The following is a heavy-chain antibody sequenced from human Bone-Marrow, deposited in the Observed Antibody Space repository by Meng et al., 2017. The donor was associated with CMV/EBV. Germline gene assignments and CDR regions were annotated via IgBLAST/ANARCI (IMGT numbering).Heavy chain of an antibody. D-gene: IGHD2-2*01. V-gene: IGHV1-2*02. CDR3: ARGGLRVVVVPAARGLDY. J-gene: IGHJ4*02. Sequence: ASVKVSCKASGYTFIGYYMHWVRQAPGQGLEWMGWINPNSGGTNYAQKFQGRVTMTRDTSISTAYMELSRLRSDDTAVYYCARGGLRVVVVPAARGLDYWGQGTLVTVSS. CDR2: INPNSGGT. CDR1: GYTFIGYY.